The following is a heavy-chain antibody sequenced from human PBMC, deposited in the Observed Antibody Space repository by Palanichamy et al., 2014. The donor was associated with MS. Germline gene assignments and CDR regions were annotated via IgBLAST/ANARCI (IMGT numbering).Heavy chain of an antibody. CDR1: GGSFSGYY. V-gene: IGHV4-34*01. J-gene: IGHJ6*02. CDR2: VNHSGST. CDR3: ARDSLTTTYYYHGMDV. D-gene: IGHD4-17*01. Sequence: QVQLQQWGAGLLKPSETLSLTCAVYGGSFSGYYWNWIRQSPGKGLEWIGEVNHSGSTNYNPSLKSRVTISVDTSKNQFSLKLNSVTAADTAVYHCARDSLTTTYYYHGMDVWGQGTTVTVSS.